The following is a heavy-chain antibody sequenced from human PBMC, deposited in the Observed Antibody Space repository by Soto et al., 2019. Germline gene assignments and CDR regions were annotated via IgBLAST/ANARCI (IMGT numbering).Heavy chain of an antibody. V-gene: IGHV3-23*01. J-gene: IGHJ4*02. CDR2: ISGSGDST. CDR3: ARRGSGGDYDY. Sequence: EVQLLESGGGLVQPGGSLRLSCAASGFTFSSYAMRWVRQAPGKGLEWVSAISGSGDSTYYADYVKGRFTISRDNSKNTLYLQMNSLRGEDTAVYYCARRGSGGDYDYWGQGTLVTVSS. D-gene: IGHD1-26*01. CDR1: GFTFSSYA.